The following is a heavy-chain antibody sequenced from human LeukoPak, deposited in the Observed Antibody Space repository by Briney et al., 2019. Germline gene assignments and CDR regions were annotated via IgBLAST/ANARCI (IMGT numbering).Heavy chain of an antibody. J-gene: IGHJ4*02. Sequence: GGSLRLSCAASGFTFSGYCMSWVRQAPGKGLEWVSSISSSSSYINYADSVKGRFTISRDNAKNSLYLQMNSLRAEDTAVYHCARGTSHHGSRYFDYWGQEDPVPPSS. CDR1: GFTFSGYC. CDR2: ISSSSSYI. V-gene: IGHV3-21*01. CDR3: ARGTSHHGSRYFDY. D-gene: IGHD3-10*01.